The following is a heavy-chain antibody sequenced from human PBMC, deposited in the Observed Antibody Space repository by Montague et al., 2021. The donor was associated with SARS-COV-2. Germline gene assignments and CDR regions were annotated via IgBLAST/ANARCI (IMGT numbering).Heavy chain of an antibody. Sequence: SLRLSCAASGFTFSNYDMNWVRQAPGKGPEWISYISTSAYTTSYAGSVKGRFTIYRDKGKNSLYLQMNSLRVEDTAVYYCTSDYWSVVGNGLDIWGQGTKVTVSS. CDR3: TSDYWSVVGNGLDI. CDR1: GFTFSNYD. CDR2: ISTSAYTT. D-gene: IGHD3-3*01. J-gene: IGHJ3*02. V-gene: IGHV3-48*03.